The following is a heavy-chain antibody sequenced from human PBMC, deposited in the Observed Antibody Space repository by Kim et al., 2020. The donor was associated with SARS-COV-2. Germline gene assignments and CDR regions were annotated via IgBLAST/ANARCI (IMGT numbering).Heavy chain of an antibody. J-gene: IGHJ4*02. Sequence: GGSLRLSCAASGFTFSNAWMNWVRQAPGKGLEWVGRIKSKTDGGTTDYAAPVKGRFTISRDDSKNTLFLQMNSLKTEDTAVYYCTTDVKGRLKMPTISDYWGQGTLVTVSS. V-gene: IGHV3-15*01. CDR1: GFTFSNAW. CDR3: TTDVKGRLKMPTISDY. D-gene: IGHD3-16*01. CDR2: IKSKTDGGTT.